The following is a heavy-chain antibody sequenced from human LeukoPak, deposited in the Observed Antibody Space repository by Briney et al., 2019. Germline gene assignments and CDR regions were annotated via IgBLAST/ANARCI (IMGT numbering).Heavy chain of an antibody. Sequence: ASVKVSCKASVYTSTSYDINWVRQATGQGLEWMGWINPNSVNTGYAQKFQGRGTMTRNTSISTAYMEVSSLRSEDTAVYFGSRGLAAAGLFDPWGQGTLVTVSS. CDR1: VYTSTSYD. D-gene: IGHD6-13*01. V-gene: IGHV1-8*01. CDR2: INPNSVNT. CDR3: SRGLAAAGLFDP. J-gene: IGHJ5*02.